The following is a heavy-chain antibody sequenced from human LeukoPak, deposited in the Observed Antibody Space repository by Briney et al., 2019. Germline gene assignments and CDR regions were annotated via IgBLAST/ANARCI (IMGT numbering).Heavy chain of an antibody. D-gene: IGHD4-17*01. J-gene: IGHJ4*02. CDR1: GFTFSSHA. V-gene: IGHV3-23*01. CDR2: ISGRGGST. Sequence: GGSLRLSCAASGFTFSSHAMSWVRQAPGKGLEWVSAISGRGGSTYYADSVKGRFTISRDNSKNTVYLQMNSLRAEDTAVYYCANDYGDYAFDYWGQGTLVTVSS. CDR3: ANDYGDYAFDY.